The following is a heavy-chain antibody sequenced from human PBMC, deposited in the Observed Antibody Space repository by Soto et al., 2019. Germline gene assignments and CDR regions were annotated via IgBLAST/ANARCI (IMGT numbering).Heavy chain of an antibody. Sequence: EVQLLESGGGLVQPGGSLRLSCAASGFTFSSYAMSWVRQAPGKGLEWVSAISGSGGSTNYADSVKGRFAISRDNSKNTLYLQMTSLRAEDTAVYYCAKDALRYCSGGSCYPWHSYYFDYWGQGTLVTVSS. D-gene: IGHD2-15*01. V-gene: IGHV3-23*01. CDR1: GFTFSSYA. CDR2: ISGSGGST. J-gene: IGHJ4*02. CDR3: AKDALRYCSGGSCYPWHSYYFDY.